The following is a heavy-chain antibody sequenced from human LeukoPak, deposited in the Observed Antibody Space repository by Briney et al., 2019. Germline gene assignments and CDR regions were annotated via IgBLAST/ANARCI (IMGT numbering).Heavy chain of an antibody. Sequence: ASVKVSCKASGYTFTGYYMHWVRQAPGQGLEWMGWTNPNSGGTNYAQKFQGRVTMTRDTSISTAYMELSRLRSDDTAVYYCARSGGLGYYGSGSYYLLDYWGQGTLVTVSS. V-gene: IGHV1-2*02. CDR1: GYTFTGYY. CDR3: ARSGGLGYYGSGSYYLLDY. D-gene: IGHD3-10*01. J-gene: IGHJ4*02. CDR2: TNPNSGGT.